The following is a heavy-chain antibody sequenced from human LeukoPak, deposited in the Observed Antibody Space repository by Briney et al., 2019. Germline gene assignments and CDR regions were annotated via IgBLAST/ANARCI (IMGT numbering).Heavy chain of an antibody. D-gene: IGHD3-10*01. J-gene: IGHJ4*02. CDR2: ISAYNGNT. V-gene: IGHV1-18*01. CDR3: ARDLGIWFGELLSTFQPFYFDY. CDR1: GYTFTSYG. Sequence: ASVKVSCKASGYTFTSYGISWVRQAPGQGLEWMGWISAYNGNTNYAQKLQGRVTMTTDTSTSTAYMELRSLRPDDTAVYYCARDLGIWFGELLSTFQPFYFDYWGQGTLVAVSS.